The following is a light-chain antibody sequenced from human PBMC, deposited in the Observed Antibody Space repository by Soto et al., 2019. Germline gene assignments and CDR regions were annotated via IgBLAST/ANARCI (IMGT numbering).Light chain of an antibody. V-gene: IGLV2-11*01. CDR3: SSEAGNYSWV. J-gene: IGLJ3*02. CDR1: SSDVGDYDY. Sequence: QSALTQPRSVSGSPGQSVIISCTGTSSDVGDYDYVSWFQHHPGRAPKVIIHDVTKRPSGVPDRFSGSKSGNTASLTISGLQAEDEADYYCSSEAGNYSWVFGGGTKLTVL. CDR2: DVT.